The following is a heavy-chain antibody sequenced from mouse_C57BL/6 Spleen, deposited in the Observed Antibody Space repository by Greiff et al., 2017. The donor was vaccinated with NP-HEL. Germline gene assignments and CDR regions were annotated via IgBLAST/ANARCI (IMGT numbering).Heavy chain of an antibody. Sequence: EVHLQQSGPVLVKPGASVKMSCKASGYTFTDYYMNWVKQSHGKSLEWIGVINPYNGGTSYNQKFKGKATLTVDKSSSPAYMELNSLTSEDSAVYYCAREGYGYDGYYFDYWGQGTTLTVSS. CDR2: INPYNGGT. CDR1: GYTFTDYY. CDR3: AREGYGYDGYYFDY. J-gene: IGHJ2*01. D-gene: IGHD2-2*01. V-gene: IGHV1-19*01.